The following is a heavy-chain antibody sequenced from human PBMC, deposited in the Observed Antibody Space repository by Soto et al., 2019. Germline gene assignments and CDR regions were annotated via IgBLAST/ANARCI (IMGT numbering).Heavy chain of an antibody. CDR2: IVPIVDTS. V-gene: IGHV1-69*12. CDR3: VRAVAIPGYPEN. CDR1: GGTFSSYA. J-gene: IGHJ4*02. D-gene: IGHD5-12*01. Sequence: QVQLVQSGAEVRQPASSVKVSCKTSGGTFSSYAISWVRQAPGQGLEWMGGIVPIVDTSTYAQKFQGRVKITADESTSTVYMGLRSLRSYDKAVYYYVRAVAIPGYPENWRQGNLVTVS.